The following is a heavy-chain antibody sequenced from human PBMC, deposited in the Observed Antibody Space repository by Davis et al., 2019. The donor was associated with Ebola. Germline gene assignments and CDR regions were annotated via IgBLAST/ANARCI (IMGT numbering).Heavy chain of an antibody. V-gene: IGHV1-18*04. J-gene: IGHJ6*04. CDR3: AREELVVVAATQANYYYYGMDV. CDR2: INPHNGNT. D-gene: IGHD2-15*01. CDR1: GYTFTSYG. Sequence: ASVKVSCKASGYTFTSYGITWVRQAPGQGLEWMGWINPHNGNTNYAQNVQGRVTMTTDTSTSTAYMEVGSLRSEDTAVYYCAREELVVVAATQANYYYYGMDVWGKGTTVTVSS.